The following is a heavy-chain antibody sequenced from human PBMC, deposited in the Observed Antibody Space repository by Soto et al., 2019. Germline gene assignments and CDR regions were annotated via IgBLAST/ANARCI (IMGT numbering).Heavy chain of an antibody. V-gene: IGHV3-23*01. D-gene: IGHD3-22*01. Sequence: EVQLLESGGGLVQPGGSLRLSCAACGFTFSSYAMSWVRQAPGKGLEWVSAISGSGSSTYYADSVKGRCTSSRDNSKNTLNLQMNSLRAEDTAVYYCATRAYYYDSSGYFDYWGQGTLVTVSS. CDR2: ISGSGSST. CDR1: GFTFSSYA. CDR3: ATRAYYYDSSGYFDY. J-gene: IGHJ4*02.